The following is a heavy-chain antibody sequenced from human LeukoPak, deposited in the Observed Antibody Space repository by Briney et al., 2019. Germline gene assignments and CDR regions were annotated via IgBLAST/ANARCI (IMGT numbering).Heavy chain of an antibody. D-gene: IGHD4-11*01. J-gene: IGHJ6*03. CDR1: GGSISSSSYY. V-gene: IGHV4-39*07. CDR3: ARDRPDYSNYLYYYYYYMDV. CDR2: IYYSGST. Sequence: SETLSLTCTVSGGSISSSSYYWGWIRQPPGKGLEWIGSIYYSGSTYYNPSLKSRVTISVDTSKNQFSLKLSSVTAADTAVYYCARDRPDYSNYLYYYYYYMDVWGKGTTVTVSS.